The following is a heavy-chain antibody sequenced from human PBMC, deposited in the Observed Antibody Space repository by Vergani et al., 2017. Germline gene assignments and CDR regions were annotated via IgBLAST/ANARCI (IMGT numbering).Heavy chain of an antibody. CDR3: AKGLWFGELSPIDY. CDR2: ISSSSSYT. J-gene: IGHJ4*02. D-gene: IGHD3-10*01. V-gene: IGHV3-11*05. Sequence: QVQLVESGGGLVKPGGSLRLSCAASGFTFSDYYMSWIRQAPGKGLEWVSYISSSSSYTNYADSVKGRFTISRDKAKNSLYLQMNSLRAEDTAVYYCAKGLWFGELSPIDYWGQGTLVTVSS. CDR1: GFTFSDYY.